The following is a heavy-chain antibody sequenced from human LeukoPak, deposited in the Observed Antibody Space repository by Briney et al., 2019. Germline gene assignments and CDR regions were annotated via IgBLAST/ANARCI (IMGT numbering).Heavy chain of an antibody. V-gene: IGHV1-2*02. CDR2: INPNSGGT. CDR1: GYTFTGYY. Sequence: GASVKVSCKASGYTFTGYYMHWVRQAPGQGLEWMGWINPNSGGTNYAQKFQGRVTMTRDTSISTAYMELSRLRSDDTAVYYCARDYGGLAPYWYFDLWGRGTLVTVSS. CDR3: ARDYGGLAPYWYFDL. D-gene: IGHD3-10*01. J-gene: IGHJ2*01.